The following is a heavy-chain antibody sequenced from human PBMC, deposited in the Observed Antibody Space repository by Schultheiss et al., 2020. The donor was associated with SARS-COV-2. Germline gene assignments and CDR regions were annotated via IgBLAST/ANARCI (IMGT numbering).Heavy chain of an antibody. CDR1: GGSISSGGYS. J-gene: IGHJ5*02. CDR3: ARLYCSSTSCLANWFDP. D-gene: IGHD2-2*01. CDR2: ICCRGST. Sequence: SETLSLTCAVSGGSISSGGYSWSWIRQPPGKGLEWIGHICCRGSTKYNPSLKSRVTISVDTSKNQFSLKLSSVTAADTAVYYCARLYCSSTSCLANWFDPWGQGTLVTVSS. V-gene: IGHV4-31*11.